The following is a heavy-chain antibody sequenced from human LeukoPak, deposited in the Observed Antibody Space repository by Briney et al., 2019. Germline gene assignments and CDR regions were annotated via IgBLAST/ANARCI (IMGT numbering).Heavy chain of an antibody. D-gene: IGHD6-13*01. Sequence: GRSLRLSCAASGFTFSSYAMHWVRQAPGKGLEWVAVISYDGSNKYYADSVKGRFTISRDNSKNSLYLQMNSLRAENTAVYYCARAYSTAAAGTGQFDYWGQGTLGTVSS. J-gene: IGHJ4*02. CDR3: ARAYSTAAAGTGQFDY. V-gene: IGHV3-30-3*01. CDR2: ISYDGSNK. CDR1: GFTFSSYA.